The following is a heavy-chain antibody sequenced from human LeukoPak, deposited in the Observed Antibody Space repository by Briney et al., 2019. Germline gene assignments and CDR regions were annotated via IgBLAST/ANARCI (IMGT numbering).Heavy chain of an antibody. CDR1: GFTFTDYW. V-gene: IGHV3-7*01. CDR2: IRQDGSEK. J-gene: IGHJ4*01. D-gene: IGHD6-13*01. Sequence: PGGSLRLSCEVSGFTFTDYWMNWVRQAPGKGPEWVASIRQDGSEKTYVDSVKGRFTISRDNTKNSLSLQLNGLRAEDTAVYHCARDGTAAGLYFDLWGQGTLVTVSS. CDR3: ARDGTAAGLYFDL.